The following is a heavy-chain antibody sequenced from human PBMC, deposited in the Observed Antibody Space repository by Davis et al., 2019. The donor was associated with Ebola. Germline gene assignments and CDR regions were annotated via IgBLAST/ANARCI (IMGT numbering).Heavy chain of an antibody. CDR3: ARGRALLFPFDY. V-gene: IGHV4-34*01. CDR2: INHSGST. CDR1: GGSFSGYY. Sequence: PSETLSLTCAVYGGSFSGYYWSWIRQPPGVGLEWIGEINHSGSTNYNPSLKSRVTISVDTSKNQFSLKLSSVTAADTAVYYCARGRALLFPFDYWGQGTLVTVSS. J-gene: IGHJ4*02. D-gene: IGHD2-21*01.